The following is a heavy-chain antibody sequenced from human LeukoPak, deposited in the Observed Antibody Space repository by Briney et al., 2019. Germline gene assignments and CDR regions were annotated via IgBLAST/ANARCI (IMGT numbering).Heavy chain of an antibody. CDR1: GFTVSSNY. CDR3: ARGLPPNYYYYMDV. Sequence: PGGSLRLSCAASGFTVSSNYMSWVRQAPGKGLEWVSVIYSGGATHYADSVKDRFTISRDDSNNTVSLQMDSLRTEDAAVYYCARGLPPNYYYYMDVWGKGTTVTISS. J-gene: IGHJ6*03. V-gene: IGHV3-66*01. CDR2: IYSGGAT.